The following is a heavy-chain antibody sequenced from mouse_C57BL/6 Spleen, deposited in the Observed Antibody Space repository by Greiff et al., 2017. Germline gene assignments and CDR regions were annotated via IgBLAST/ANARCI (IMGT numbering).Heavy chain of an antibody. J-gene: IGHJ3*01. V-gene: IGHV1-61*01. D-gene: IGHD3-1*01. CDR2: IYPSDSET. CDR3: ARGATGGFAY. CDR1: GYTFTSYW. Sequence: QVQLQQPGAELVRPGSSVKLSCKASGYTFTSYWMDWVKQRPGQGLEWIGNIYPSDSETHYNQKFKDKATLTVDKSSSTAYMQLSSLTSDDSAVYYCARGATGGFAYWGQGTLVTVSA.